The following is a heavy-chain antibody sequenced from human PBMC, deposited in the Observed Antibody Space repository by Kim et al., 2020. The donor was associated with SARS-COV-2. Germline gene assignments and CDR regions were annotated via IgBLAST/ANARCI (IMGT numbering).Heavy chain of an antibody. Sequence: GGSLRLSCSASGFTFSSYAMHWVRQAPGKGLEYVSAISSNRGRTYYADSVKGRFTISRDNSKNTLYLQMSSLRAEDTAVYYCVKSDDPVGYSTSWPNAFHIWGQGTMVTVSS. V-gene: IGHV3-64D*06. CDR2: ISSNRGRT. CDR3: VKSDDPVGYSTSWPNAFHI. D-gene: IGHD6-13*01. CDR1: GFTFSSYA. J-gene: IGHJ3*02.